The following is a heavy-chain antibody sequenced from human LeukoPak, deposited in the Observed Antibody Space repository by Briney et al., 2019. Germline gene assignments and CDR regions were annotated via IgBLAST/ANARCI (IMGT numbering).Heavy chain of an antibody. J-gene: IGHJ4*02. V-gene: IGHV4-59*01. Sequence: SETLSLTCTVSGGSISRYYWSWIRQPPGKGLEWIGNIYDSGSTNYNPSLKSRVTMSVDTSKNQFSLNLTSVTAADTAVYYCARHRVIEVAPGFFDYWGQGNLATVSS. D-gene: IGHD6-19*01. CDR2: IYDSGST. CDR1: GGSISRYY. CDR3: ARHRVIEVAPGFFDY.